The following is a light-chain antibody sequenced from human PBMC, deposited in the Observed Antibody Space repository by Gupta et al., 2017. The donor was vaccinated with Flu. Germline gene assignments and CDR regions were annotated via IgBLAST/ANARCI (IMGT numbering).Light chain of an antibody. J-gene: IGKJ4*01. V-gene: IGKV1-39*01. CDR1: QSISTS. CDR2: SAS. CDR3: QRSYCIPLT. Sequence: DTQMTQSPSSLSASVGESVTITCRSSQSISTSLNWYQQKRGQAPKLLVYSASRSQAGVPSRFSGCGSGTNFTLTIMRLESEDIAVYYCQRSYCIPLTFGGGTKVEIK.